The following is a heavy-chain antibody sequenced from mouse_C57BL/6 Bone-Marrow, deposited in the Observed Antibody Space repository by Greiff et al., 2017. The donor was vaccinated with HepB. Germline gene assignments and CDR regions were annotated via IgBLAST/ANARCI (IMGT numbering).Heavy chain of an antibody. V-gene: IGHV3-6*01. J-gene: IGHJ3*01. CDR2: ISYDGSN. CDR1: GYSITSGYY. Sequence: VQLKESGPGLVKPSQSLSLTCSVTGYSITSGYYWNWIRQFPGNKLEWMGYISYDGSNNYNPSLKNRISITRDTSKNQFFLKLNSVTTEDTATYYCARVEAYWRQGTLVTVSA. CDR3: ARVEAY.